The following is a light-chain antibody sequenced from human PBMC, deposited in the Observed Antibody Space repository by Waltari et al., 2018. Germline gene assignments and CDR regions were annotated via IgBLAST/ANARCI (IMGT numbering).Light chain of an antibody. V-gene: IGLV3-21*02. J-gene: IGLJ3*02. CDR1: NIGGKT. Sequence: SYVLTQPPSVSVAPGQTATITCGGNNIGGKTVHWYQQKPGQAPVLVVYDDYSRPSGIPERFSGSNSGNTAAPTISWVEAGDEADYYCQVWDSSSDRPVFGGGTKVFVL. CDR3: QVWDSSSDRPV. CDR2: DDY.